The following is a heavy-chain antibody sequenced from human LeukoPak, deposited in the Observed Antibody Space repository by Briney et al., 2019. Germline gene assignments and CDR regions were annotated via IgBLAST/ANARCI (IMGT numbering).Heavy chain of an antibody. CDR3: ARNFRSNRISP. J-gene: IGHJ5*02. D-gene: IGHD1-14*01. CDR2: INHSGST. V-gene: IGHV4-34*01. Sequence: PSETLPLTCAVYGGSFSGYYWSWIRQPPGKGLEWIGEINHSGSTNYNPSLKSRVTISVDTSKNQFSLKLSSVTAADTAVYYCARNFRSNRISPWGQGTLVTVSS. CDR1: GGSFSGYY.